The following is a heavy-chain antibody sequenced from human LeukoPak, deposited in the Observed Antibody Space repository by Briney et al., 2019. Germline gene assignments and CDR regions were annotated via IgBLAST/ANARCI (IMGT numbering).Heavy chain of an antibody. J-gene: IGHJ2*01. D-gene: IGHD5-24*01. CDR2: MYYRGNT. Sequence: SETLSLTCTVSGGSISTITYYWGWIRQPPGKGLEWVGHMYYRGNTFYNPSLKSRVTISVDTSKNQFSLKLSSVTAADTAVYYCARVGWSFGYTSWYFDPWGRGTLVTVSS. CDR3: ARVGWSFGYTSWYFDP. V-gene: IGHV4-39*07. CDR1: GGSISTITYY.